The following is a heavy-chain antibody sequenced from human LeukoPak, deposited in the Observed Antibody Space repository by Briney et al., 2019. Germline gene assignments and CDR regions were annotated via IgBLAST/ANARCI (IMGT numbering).Heavy chain of an antibody. D-gene: IGHD3-9*01. J-gene: IGHJ3*02. CDR2: ISSNGGST. CDR1: GFTFSSYA. CDR3: VKGPYYDILTGYYQGDHDAFDI. V-gene: IGHV3-64D*06. Sequence: GGSLRLSCSASGFTFSSYAMDWVRQAPGKGLEYVSAISSNGGSTYYADSVKGRFTISRDNSKNTLYLQMSSLRAEDTAVYYCVKGPYYDILTGYYQGDHDAFDIWGQGTMVTVSS.